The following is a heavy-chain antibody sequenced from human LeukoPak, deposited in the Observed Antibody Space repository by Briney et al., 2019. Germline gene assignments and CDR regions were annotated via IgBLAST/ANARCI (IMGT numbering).Heavy chain of an antibody. CDR2: IYPNSGDT. CDR1: GYTFSGYY. Sequence: ASVKVSCKASGYTFSGYYMHWVRQAPGQGLEWMGWIYPNSGDTKYAQKFQGRVTVTRDTSISTAFMEVSRLTSDDTAVYYSARSGSGAFDIWGQGTMVTVSS. J-gene: IGHJ3*02. V-gene: IGHV1-2*02. D-gene: IGHD1-26*01. CDR3: ARSGSGAFDI.